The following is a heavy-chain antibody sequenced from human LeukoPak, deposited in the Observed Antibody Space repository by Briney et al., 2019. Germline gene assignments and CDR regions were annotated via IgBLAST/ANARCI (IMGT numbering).Heavy chain of an antibody. CDR1: GFTFDDYA. D-gene: IGHD6-13*01. J-gene: IGHJ3*02. Sequence: PGGSLRLSCAASGFTFDDYAMHWVRQAPGKGLEWVSGISWNSGSIGYADSVKGRFTISRDNAKNSLYLQMNSLRADDMALYYCAKEDGNSSSWYVGGTAFDIWGQGTMVTVSS. V-gene: IGHV3-9*03. CDR3: AKEDGNSSSWYVGGTAFDI. CDR2: ISWNSGSI.